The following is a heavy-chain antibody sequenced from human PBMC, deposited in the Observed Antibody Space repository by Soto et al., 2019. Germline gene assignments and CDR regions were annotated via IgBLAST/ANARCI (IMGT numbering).Heavy chain of an antibody. CDR2: ISYDGSNK. J-gene: IGHJ4*02. D-gene: IGHD5-18*01. V-gene: IGHV3-30*18. CDR1: GFTFSSYG. CDR3: AKDKKGYSYGWDFDY. Sequence: PGGSLRLSCAASGFTFSSYGMHWVRQAPGKGLEWVAVISYDGSNKYYADSVKGRFTISRDNSKNTLYLQMNSLRAEDTAVYYCAKDKKGYSYGWDFDYWGQGTLVTVSS.